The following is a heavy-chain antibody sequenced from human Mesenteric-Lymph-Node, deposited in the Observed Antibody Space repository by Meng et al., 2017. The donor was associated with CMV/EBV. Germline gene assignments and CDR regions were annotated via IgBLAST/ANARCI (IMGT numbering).Heavy chain of an antibody. CDR3: ARNSALLVTNFDY. Sequence: QLQLQESGPGLVKHSETLSLTFTVSGGSISSSSYYWGWIRQPPGKGLEWIGYIYYSGSTYYYNPSLKTRVTISVDTSKNQFSLKLSTVTAADTAVYYCARNSALLVTNFDYWGQGTLVTVSS. CDR2: IYYSGSTY. V-gene: IGHV4-39*01. J-gene: IGHJ4*02. D-gene: IGHD5-18*01. CDR1: GGSISSSSYY.